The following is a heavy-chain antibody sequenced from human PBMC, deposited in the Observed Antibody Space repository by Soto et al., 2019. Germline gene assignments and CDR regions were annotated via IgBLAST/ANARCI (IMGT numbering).Heavy chain of an antibody. CDR2: IIPIFGTA. Sequence: ASVKVSCKASGGTFSSYAISWVRQAPGQGLEWMGGIIPIFGTANYAQKFQGRVTITADESTSTAYMELSSLGSEDTAVYYCARSRTTGPAGFYYYYGMDVWGQGTTVTVSS. D-gene: IGHD1-7*01. J-gene: IGHJ6*02. V-gene: IGHV1-69*13. CDR1: GGTFSSYA. CDR3: ARSRTTGPAGFYYYYGMDV.